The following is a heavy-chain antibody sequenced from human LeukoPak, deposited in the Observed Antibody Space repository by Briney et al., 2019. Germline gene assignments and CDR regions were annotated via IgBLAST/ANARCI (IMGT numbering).Heavy chain of an antibody. CDR2: ISGDGGST. CDR3: AKRLDY. D-gene: IGHD2-21*01. J-gene: IGHJ4*02. V-gene: IGHV3-23*01. CDR1: GFSFSNFA. Sequence: GGSLRLSCSTSGFSFSNFAMDWVRQAPGKGLEWVSRISGDGGSTYYADSVKGRFTISRDNSKNTLYLQMTNLRAEDTAIYYCAKRLDYWGQGTLVSVSS.